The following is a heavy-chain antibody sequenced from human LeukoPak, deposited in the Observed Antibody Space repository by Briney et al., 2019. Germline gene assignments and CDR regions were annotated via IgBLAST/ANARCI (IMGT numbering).Heavy chain of an antibody. J-gene: IGHJ4*02. CDR3: ASMTTVTLSFDY. V-gene: IGHV4-30-4*08. CDR1: GGSISSGDYY. D-gene: IGHD4-11*01. Sequence: SETLSLTCTVSGGSISSGDYYWSWIRQPPGKGLEWIGYIYYSGSTYYNPSLKSRVAISVDTSKNQFSLKLSPVTAADTAVYYCASMTTVTLSFDYWGQGTLVTVSS. CDR2: IYYSGST.